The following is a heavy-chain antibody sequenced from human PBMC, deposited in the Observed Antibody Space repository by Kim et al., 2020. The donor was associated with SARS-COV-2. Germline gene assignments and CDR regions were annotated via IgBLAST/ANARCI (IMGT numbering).Heavy chain of an antibody. CDR3: AAFKRDTARGY. Sequence: GGSLRLSCAASGFTFSSYAMSWVRQAPGKGLEWVSAISVGGDTFYADSVKGRFTISRDNSKNALYLQMNSLRAEDTAVYYCAAFKRDTARGYWGQGALVTVSS. J-gene: IGHJ4*02. CDR2: ISVGGDT. V-gene: IGHV3-23*01. D-gene: IGHD5-18*01. CDR1: GFTFSSYA.